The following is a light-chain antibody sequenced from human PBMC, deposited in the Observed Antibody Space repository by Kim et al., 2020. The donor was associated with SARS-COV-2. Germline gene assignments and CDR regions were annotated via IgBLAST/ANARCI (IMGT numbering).Light chain of an antibody. V-gene: IGLV1-51*01. Sequence: GQQVTISCSGSSSNNGNNYLSWYQQLPATAPNHLIYDNNKRPSGIPARFSGSKSGTSATLGITGLQTGDEADYYCGTWDSSLSAGVFGGGTQLTVL. CDR2: DNN. J-gene: IGLJ3*02. CDR1: SSNNGNNY. CDR3: GTWDSSLSAGV.